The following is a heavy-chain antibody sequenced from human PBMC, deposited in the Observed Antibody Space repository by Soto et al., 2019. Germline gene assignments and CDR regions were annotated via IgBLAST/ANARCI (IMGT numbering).Heavy chain of an antibody. CDR3: ARDNRSRAARPDYYYYYGMDV. V-gene: IGHV1-69*13. CDR1: GGTFSSYA. J-gene: IGHJ6*02. Sequence: GASVKVSCKASGGTFSSYAISWVRQAPGQGLEWMGGIIPIFGTANYAQKLQGRVTITADESTSTAYMELSSLRSEDTAVYYCARDNRSRAARPDYYYYYGMDVWGQGTTVTVSS. D-gene: IGHD6-6*01. CDR2: IIPIFGTA.